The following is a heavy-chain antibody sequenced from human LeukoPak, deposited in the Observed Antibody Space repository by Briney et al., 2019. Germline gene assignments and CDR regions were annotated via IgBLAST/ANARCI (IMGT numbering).Heavy chain of an antibody. V-gene: IGHV3-21*01. D-gene: IGHD3-9*01. CDR1: GFTVSSNY. J-gene: IGHJ4*02. Sequence: GGSLRLSCAASGFTVSSNYMSWVRQAPGKGLEWVSSISSRSSNIYYADSMKGRFTVSRDNAKNSLYLQMNSLRAEDTAVYYCARALYYDILTNYQTHTYYFDYWGQGTLLTVSS. CDR3: ARALYYDILTNYQTHTYYFDY. CDR2: ISSRSSNI.